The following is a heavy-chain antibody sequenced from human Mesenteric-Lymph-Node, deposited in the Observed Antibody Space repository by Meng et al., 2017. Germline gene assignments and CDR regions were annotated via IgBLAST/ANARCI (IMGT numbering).Heavy chain of an antibody. J-gene: IGHJ4*02. Sequence: QVPVQESGPGLVKPSEPLSLPCLVSGGSISSIRYYWAWIRQPPGEGLEWIGSVVYSGTTYYTSSLKSRVSISVDTSKNQFSLKLSSVTAADTAVYYCARHHHSPTFDYWGQGTLVTVSS. CDR3: ARHHHSPTFDY. CDR2: VVYSGTT. CDR1: GGSISSIRYY. D-gene: IGHD1-14*01. V-gene: IGHV4-39*01.